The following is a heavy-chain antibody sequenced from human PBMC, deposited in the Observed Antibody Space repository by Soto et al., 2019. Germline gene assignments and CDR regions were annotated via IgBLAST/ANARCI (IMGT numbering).Heavy chain of an antibody. CDR1: GSSISPFY. V-gene: IGHV4-59*01. CDR2: MYYTGST. J-gene: IGHJ4*02. D-gene: IGHD4-17*01. CDR3: TRVGGYYGDYPNFDY. Sequence: SETLSLTCSVSGSSISPFYWSWIRQPPGKGLEWIGNMYYTGSTKYNPSLKSRVTLSLGTSRNQLSLKLTSVTAADTAVYYCTRVGGYYGDYPNFDYWGPGTLVTSPQ.